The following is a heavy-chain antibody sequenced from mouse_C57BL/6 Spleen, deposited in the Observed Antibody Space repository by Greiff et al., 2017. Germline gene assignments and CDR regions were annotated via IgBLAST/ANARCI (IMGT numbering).Heavy chain of an antibody. Sequence: QVQLQQSGAELVRPGASVTLSCKASGYTFTDYEMHWVKQTPVHGLEWIGAIDPEPGGTAYNQKFKGKAILTADKSSSTAYMELRSLTSEDSAVYYCTRMGRLSGYYAMDYWGQGTSVTVSS. CDR3: TRMGRLSGYYAMDY. CDR1: GYTFTDYE. CDR2: IDPEPGGT. J-gene: IGHJ4*01. V-gene: IGHV1-15*01. D-gene: IGHD6-2*01.